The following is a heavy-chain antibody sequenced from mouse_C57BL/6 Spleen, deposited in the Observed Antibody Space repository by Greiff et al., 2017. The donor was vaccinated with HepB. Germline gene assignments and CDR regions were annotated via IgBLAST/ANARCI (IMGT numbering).Heavy chain of an antibody. J-gene: IGHJ2*01. CDR2: IYPGDGDT. Sequence: VHLQQSGPELVKPGASVKISCKASGYAFSSSWMNWVKQRPGKGLEWIGRIYPGDGDTNYNGKFKGKATLTADKSSSTAYMQLSSLTSEDSAVYFWARNSYYSNFFDYWGQGTTLTVSS. CDR3: ARNSYYSNFFDY. CDR1: GYAFSSSW. V-gene: IGHV1-82*01. D-gene: IGHD2-5*01.